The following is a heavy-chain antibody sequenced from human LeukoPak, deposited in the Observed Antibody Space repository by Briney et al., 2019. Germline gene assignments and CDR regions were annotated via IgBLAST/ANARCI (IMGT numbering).Heavy chain of an antibody. J-gene: IGHJ4*02. CDR1: GFTFSTYA. CDR3: ATVYNNDIDY. Sequence: PGGSLRLSCAASGFTFSTYAMNWVRQAPGKGLEWVSRIGSSDAGTYYADSVKGRFIISRDNSKNTLHLQMNSLRAEDTAAYYCATVYNNDIDYWGQGTLVTVSS. CDR2: IGSSDAGT. V-gene: IGHV3-23*01. D-gene: IGHD1-1*01.